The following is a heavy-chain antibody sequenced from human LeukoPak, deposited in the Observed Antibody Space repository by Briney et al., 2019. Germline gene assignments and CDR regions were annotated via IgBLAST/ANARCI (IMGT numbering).Heavy chain of an antibody. CDR1: GFTFSSYM. D-gene: IGHD3-22*01. CDR3: ARDDGSYYDSRGVDY. CDR2: ISTSSSYI. V-gene: IGHV3-21*01. J-gene: IGHJ4*02. Sequence: GGSLRLSCAASGFTFSSYMMNWVRQASGKGLEWVSSISTSSSYIYYADSVKGRFTISRDNARNSVYLQMNSLRADDTAVYYCARDDGSYYDSRGVDYWGQGTLVTVSS.